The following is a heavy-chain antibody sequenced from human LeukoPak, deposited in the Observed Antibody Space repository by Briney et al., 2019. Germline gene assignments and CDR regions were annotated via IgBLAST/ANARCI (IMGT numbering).Heavy chain of an antibody. V-gene: IGHV1-69*04. J-gene: IGHJ4*02. D-gene: IGHD2-21*02. CDR3: ARDPGDGYFDY. CDR1: GGTFSSYT. Sequence: ASVKVSCKASGGTFSSYTISWVRQAPGQGLEWMGRIIPILGIANYAQKFQGRVTITANKSTSTAYMELSSLRSEDTAVYYCARDPGDGYFDYWGQGTLVIVSS. CDR2: IIPILGIA.